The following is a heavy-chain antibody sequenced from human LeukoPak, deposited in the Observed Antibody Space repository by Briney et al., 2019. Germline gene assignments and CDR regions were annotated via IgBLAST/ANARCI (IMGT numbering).Heavy chain of an antibody. J-gene: IGHJ4*02. D-gene: IGHD4-23*01. CDR1: GGSISSYY. V-gene: IGHV4-59*01. CDR2: IYYSGST. CDR3: ARVRWRRTSDY. Sequence: SETLSLTCTVSGGSISSYYWSWIRQPPGKGLEWIGYIYYSGSTNYNPSLKSRVTISVDTSKNQFSLKLSSVTAADTAVYYCARVRWRRTSDYWGQGTLVTVSS.